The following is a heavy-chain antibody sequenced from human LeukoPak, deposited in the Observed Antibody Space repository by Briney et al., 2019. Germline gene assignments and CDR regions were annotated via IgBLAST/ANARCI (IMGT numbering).Heavy chain of an antibody. CDR1: GGSFSGYY. D-gene: IGHD2-2*01. Sequence: SETLSLTCAVYGGSFSGYYWSWIRQPPGKGLEWIGEINHSGSTNYNTSLKSRVTISVDKSKNQFSLKLSSVTAADTAVYYCASVVPAARAFDIWGQGTMVTVSS. CDR2: INHSGST. CDR3: ASVVPAARAFDI. V-gene: IGHV4-34*01. J-gene: IGHJ3*02.